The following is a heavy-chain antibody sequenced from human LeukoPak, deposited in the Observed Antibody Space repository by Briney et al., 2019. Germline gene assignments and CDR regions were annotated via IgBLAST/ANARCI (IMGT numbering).Heavy chain of an antibody. CDR3: ARASSAPGLFDY. CDR1: GGSISSYY. Sequence: PSETLSLTCTVSGGSISSYYWSWIRQPPGKGLEWIGYIYYSGSTYYNPSLKSRVTISVDTSKNQFSLKLSSVTAADTAVYYCARASSAPGLFDYWGQGTLVTVSS. D-gene: IGHD6-6*01. J-gene: IGHJ4*02. CDR2: IYYSGST. V-gene: IGHV4-59*12.